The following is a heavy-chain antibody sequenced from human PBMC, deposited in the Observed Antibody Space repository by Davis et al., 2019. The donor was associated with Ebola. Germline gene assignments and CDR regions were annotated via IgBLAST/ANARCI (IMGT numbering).Heavy chain of an antibody. J-gene: IGHJ4*02. CDR1: GGSISSYY. D-gene: IGHD4-17*01. CDR2: IYYSGST. CDR3: ARHGYGDYAFDY. V-gene: IGHV4-59*08. Sequence: MPSETLSLTCTVSGGSISSYYWSWIRQPPGKGLEWIGYIYYSGSTNYNPSPKSRVTISVDTSKNQFSLKLSSVTAADTAVYYCARHGYGDYAFDYWGQGTLVTVSS.